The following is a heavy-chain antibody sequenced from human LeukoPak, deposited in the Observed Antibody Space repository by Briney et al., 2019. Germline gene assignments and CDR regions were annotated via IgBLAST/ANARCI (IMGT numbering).Heavy chain of an antibody. CDR2: ISSSSDHT. D-gene: IGHD2-8*02. CDR3: ARDPPGDGGVTLDY. V-gene: IGHV3-11*05. J-gene: IGHJ4*02. CDR1: GFTFSDYY. Sequence: KPGGSLRLSCAASGFTFSDYYMNWIRQAPGKGLEWISYISSSSDHTTCADSVKGRFTISRDNSKNSLYLQMNSLRAEDSAVYYCARDPPGDGGVTLDYWGQGTLVTVSS.